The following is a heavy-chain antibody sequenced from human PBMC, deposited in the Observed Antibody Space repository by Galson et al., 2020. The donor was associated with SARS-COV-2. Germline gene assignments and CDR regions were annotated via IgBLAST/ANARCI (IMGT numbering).Heavy chain of an antibody. J-gene: IGHJ5*02. CDR2: INHSGST. CDR1: GGSFSGYY. Sequence: SETLSLTCAVYGGSFSGYYWSWIRQPPGKGLEWIGEINHSGSTNYNPSLKSRVTISVDTSKNQFSLKLSSVTAADTAVYYCARGRYSSSWYGLSSWFDPWGQGTLVTVSS. CDR3: ARGRYSSSWYGLSSWFDP. V-gene: IGHV4-34*01. D-gene: IGHD6-13*01.